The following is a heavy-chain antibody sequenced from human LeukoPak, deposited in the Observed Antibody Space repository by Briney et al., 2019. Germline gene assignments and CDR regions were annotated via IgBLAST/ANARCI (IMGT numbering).Heavy chain of an antibody. J-gene: IGHJ4*02. CDR1: GGSISSYY. Sequence: SETLSLTCTVSGGSISSYYWSWIRQPPGKGLEWIGYIYYSGSTNYNPSLKSRVTISVDTSKNQFSLKLNSVTAADTAVYYCASERTGDPASFDYWGQGTLVTVSS. CDR3: ASERTGDPASFDY. D-gene: IGHD7-27*01. CDR2: IYYSGST. V-gene: IGHV4-59*01.